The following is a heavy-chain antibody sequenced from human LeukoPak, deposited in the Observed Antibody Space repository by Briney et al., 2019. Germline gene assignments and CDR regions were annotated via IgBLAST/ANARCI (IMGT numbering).Heavy chain of an antibody. V-gene: IGHV3-53*01. CDR1: GFTVSSNY. CDR3: AKVRAHYYDSSGYYYY. CDR2: IYSGGST. Sequence: GGSLRLSCAASGFTVSSNYMTWVRQAPGKGLEWVSVIYSGGSTYYADSVKGRFTISRDNSKNTLYLQMNSLRAEDTAVYYCAKVRAHYYDSSGYYYYWGQGTLVTVSS. D-gene: IGHD3-22*01. J-gene: IGHJ4*02.